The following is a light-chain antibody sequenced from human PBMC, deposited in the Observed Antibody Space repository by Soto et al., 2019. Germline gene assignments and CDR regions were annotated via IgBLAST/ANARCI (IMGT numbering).Light chain of an antibody. CDR3: QQSNNWPLT. CDR1: QSVSSN. J-gene: IGKJ4*01. Sequence: EIVMTQSPATLSVSPGERATLSCRASQSVSSNLAWYQQKPGQAPRLLIYVASTRATGIPARFSGSGSGTEFTLAISSVQSEDFAVYYCQQSNNWPLTVGGGTKVEIK. CDR2: VAS. V-gene: IGKV3-15*01.